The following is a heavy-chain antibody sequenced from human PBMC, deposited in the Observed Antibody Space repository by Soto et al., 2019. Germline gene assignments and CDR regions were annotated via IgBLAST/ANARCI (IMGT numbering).Heavy chain of an antibody. D-gene: IGHD3-3*01. CDR2: INPNSGGT. V-gene: IGHV1-2*02. Sequence: GASVKVSCKASGCTFTGYYMHWVRQAPGQGLEWMGWINPNSGGTNYAQKFQGRVTMTRDTSISTAYMELSRLRSDDTAVYYCARDPGTYYDFWSGYPYYYYGMDVWGQGTTVTVSS. CDR3: ARDPGTYYDFWSGYPYYYYGMDV. J-gene: IGHJ6*02. CDR1: GCTFTGYY.